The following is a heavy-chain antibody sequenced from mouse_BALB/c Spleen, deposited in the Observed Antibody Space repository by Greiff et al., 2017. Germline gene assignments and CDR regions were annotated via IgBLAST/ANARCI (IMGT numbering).Heavy chain of an antibody. V-gene: IGHV5-12-1*01. Sequence: EVMLVESGGGLVKPGGSLKLSCAASGFAFSSYDMSWVRQTPEKRLEWVAYISSGGGSTYYPDTVKGRFTISRDNAKNTLYLQMSSLKSEDTAMCYCAWMITLDYWGQGTTLTVSS. CDR1: GFAFSSYD. D-gene: IGHD2-4*01. CDR3: AWMITLDY. CDR2: ISSGGGST. J-gene: IGHJ2*01.